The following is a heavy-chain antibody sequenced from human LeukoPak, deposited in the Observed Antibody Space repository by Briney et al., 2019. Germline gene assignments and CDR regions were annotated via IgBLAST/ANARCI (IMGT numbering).Heavy chain of an antibody. V-gene: IGHV3-30*02. Sequence: PGGSLRLSCAASGFTFSSYGMHWVRQAPGKGLEWVAFIRYDGSNKYYADSVKGRFTISRDNSKNTLYLQMNSLRAEDTAVYYCASQDIVVVPAALLWGQGTLVTVSS. J-gene: IGHJ4*02. CDR1: GFTFSSYG. CDR2: IRYDGSNK. CDR3: ASQDIVVVPAALL. D-gene: IGHD2-2*02.